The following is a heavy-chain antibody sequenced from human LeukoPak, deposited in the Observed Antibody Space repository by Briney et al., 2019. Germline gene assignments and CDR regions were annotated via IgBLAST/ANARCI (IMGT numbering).Heavy chain of an antibody. J-gene: IGHJ3*02. CDR1: GGSISGSDYY. D-gene: IGHD2-15*01. V-gene: IGHV4-39*01. CDR2: MYDGGST. CDR3: VRRSHSPWPI. Sequence: SETLSLTCSVSGGSISGSDYYWPWMRQPPGKELEWIGSMYDGGSTYYDPSFESRATISVDTSKNQFSLRLASVTAADTAIYYCVRRSHSPWPIWGRGTMVTVSS.